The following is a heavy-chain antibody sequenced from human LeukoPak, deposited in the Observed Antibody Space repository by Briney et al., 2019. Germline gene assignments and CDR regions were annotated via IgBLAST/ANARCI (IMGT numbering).Heavy chain of an antibody. D-gene: IGHD5-24*01. CDR2: INPIGCST. CDR1: GYTFTSYY. J-gene: IGHJ4*02. Sequence: ASVKASCKASGYTFTSYYMHWVRQAPEHRLEWMVIINPIGCSTSYAQKFQGRVNMTRATYTSTGYMELSSLRSEDTAVYYCARDRRDGYNSLDYWGQGTLVTVSS. CDR3: ARDRRDGYNSLDY. V-gene: IGHV1-46*03.